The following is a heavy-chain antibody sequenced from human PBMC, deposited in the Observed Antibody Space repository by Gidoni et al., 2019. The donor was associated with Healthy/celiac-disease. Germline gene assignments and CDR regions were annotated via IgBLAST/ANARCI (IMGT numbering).Heavy chain of an antibody. CDR3: AKWAISGDWFDP. CDR2: ISGSGGRP. Sequence: EVQLLESGGGWVQPGGSRRLSCAASGFTFSNSVMSWVRQAPGRGLEWVSAISGSGGRPYYADSVKGRFTISRDNSKNTLYLQMNSLRAEDTAVYYCAKWAISGDWFDPWGQGTLVTVSS. J-gene: IGHJ5*02. CDR1: GFTFSNSV. D-gene: IGHD3-10*01. V-gene: IGHV3-23*01.